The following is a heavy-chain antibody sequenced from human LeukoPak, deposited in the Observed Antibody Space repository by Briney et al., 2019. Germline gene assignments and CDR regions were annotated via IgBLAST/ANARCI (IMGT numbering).Heavy chain of an antibody. D-gene: IGHD6-13*01. J-gene: IGHJ6*02. V-gene: IGHV1-18*01. CDR1: GYTFTSYG. CDR3: ARDPYSSSWYYYYGMDV. CDR2: ISAYNGNT. Sequence: ASVKVSCKASGYTFTSYGISLVRQAPGQGLEWMGWISAYNGNTNYAQKLQGRVTMTTDTSTSTAYMELRSLRSDDTAVYYCARDPYSSSWYYYYGMDVWGQGTTVTVSS.